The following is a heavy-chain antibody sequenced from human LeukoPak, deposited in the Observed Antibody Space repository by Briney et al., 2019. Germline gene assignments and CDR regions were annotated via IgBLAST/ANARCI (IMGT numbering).Heavy chain of an antibody. D-gene: IGHD3-22*01. Sequence: PSETLSLTCTVSGGSISSGSYYWSWIRQPAGKGLEWIGHIYTSGYTNYNPSLKSRVTISVDTSKNQFSLKLSSVTAADTAVYYCARGAYYYDSRGYYYFDYWGQGTLVTVSS. J-gene: IGHJ4*02. V-gene: IGHV4-61*09. CDR1: GGSISSGSYY. CDR3: ARGAYYYDSRGYYYFDY. CDR2: IYTSGYT.